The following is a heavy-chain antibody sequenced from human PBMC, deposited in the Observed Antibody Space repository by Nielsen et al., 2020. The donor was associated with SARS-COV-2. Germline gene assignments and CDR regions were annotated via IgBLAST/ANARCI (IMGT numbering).Heavy chain of an antibody. CDR3: AKDLGPDAGYTVFNDYFDN. CDR2: MWADGATE. CDR1: GFTFSFYD. V-gene: IGHV3-33*06. Sequence: GESLKISCAASGFTFSFYDIHWVRQAPVEGLEWVAVMWADGATEHYAESVKGRFTVSRDASKNTVYLQMNSLRAADSAVYYCAKDLGPDAGYTVFNDYFDNWGQGTLVTVSS. J-gene: IGHJ4*02. D-gene: IGHD5/OR15-5a*01.